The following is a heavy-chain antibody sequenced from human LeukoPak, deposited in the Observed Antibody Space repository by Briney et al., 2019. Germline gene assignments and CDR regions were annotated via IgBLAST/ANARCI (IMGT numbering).Heavy chain of an antibody. Sequence: PSQTLSLTCTVSGGSISSGDYYWSWIRQPPGKGLEWIGYIYTSGSTNYNPSRKSRVTISVDTSKNQFSLKLSSVTAADTAVYYCARHLADEIAAAENYYYYYMDVWAKGPRSPSP. J-gene: IGHJ6*03. CDR3: ARHLADEIAAAENYYYYYMDV. CDR2: IYTSGST. CDR1: GGSISSGDYY. D-gene: IGHD6-13*01. V-gene: IGHV4-61*09.